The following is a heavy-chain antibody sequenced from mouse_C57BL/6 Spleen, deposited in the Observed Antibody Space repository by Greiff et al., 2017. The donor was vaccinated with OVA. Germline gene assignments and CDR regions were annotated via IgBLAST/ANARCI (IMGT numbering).Heavy chain of an antibody. Sequence: EVQGVESGGGLVKPGGSLKLSCAASGFTFSSYTMSWVRQTPEKRLEWVATISGGGGNTYYPDSVKGRFTISRDNAKNTLYLQMSSLRSEDTALYYCARRGGSSYVFAYWGQGTLVTVSA. CDR1: GFTFSSYT. CDR2: ISGGGGNT. J-gene: IGHJ3*01. V-gene: IGHV5-9*01. CDR3: ARRGGSSYVFAY. D-gene: IGHD1-1*01.